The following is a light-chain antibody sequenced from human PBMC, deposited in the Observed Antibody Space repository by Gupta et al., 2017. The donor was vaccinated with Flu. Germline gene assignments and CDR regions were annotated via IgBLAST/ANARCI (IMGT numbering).Light chain of an antibody. V-gene: IGLV2-14*03. J-gene: IGLJ2*01. CDR1: SSDVGGYNC. CDR2: EVI. Sequence: QSALTQPASVSGSPGQSITISCTRTSSDVGGYNCVSWYQPHPRKSPKLMIYEVINLPSGVSNRFTGSKSGNTASLTISGLQAEDEADYYCTSYTNNTPSGIFGGGTKLTVL. CDR3: TSYTNNTPSGI.